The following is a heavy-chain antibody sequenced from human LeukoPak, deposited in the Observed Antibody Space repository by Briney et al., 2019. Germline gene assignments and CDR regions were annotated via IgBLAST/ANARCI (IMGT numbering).Heavy chain of an antibody. V-gene: IGHV4-34*01. CDR1: GGSLSGYY. D-gene: IGHD2-15*01. CDR2: INHSGST. CDR3: ARGPIVVVVAATRAYDY. Sequence: PSETLSLTCAVYGGSLSGYYWSWIRQPPGKGLEWIGEINHSGSTNYNPSLKSRVTISVDTSKNQFSLKLSSVTAADTAVYYCARGPIVVVVAATRAYDYWGQGTLVTVSS. J-gene: IGHJ4*02.